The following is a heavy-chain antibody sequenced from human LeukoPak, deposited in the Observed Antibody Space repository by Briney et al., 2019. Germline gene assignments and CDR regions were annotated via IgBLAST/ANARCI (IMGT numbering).Heavy chain of an antibody. CDR2: IYHSGST. J-gene: IGHJ4*02. V-gene: IGHV4-38-2*02. CDR3: ARDGSVGATLDY. D-gene: IGHD1-26*01. Sequence: SETLSLTCTVSGYSISSGYYWGWIRQPPGKGLEWIGSIYHSGSTYYNPSLKSRVTISVDTSKNQFSLKLSSVTAADTAVYYCARDGSVGATLDYWGQGTLVTVSS. CDR1: GYSISSGYY.